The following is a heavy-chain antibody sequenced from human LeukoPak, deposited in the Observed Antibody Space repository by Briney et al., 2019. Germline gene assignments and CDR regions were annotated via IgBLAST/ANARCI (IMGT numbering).Heavy chain of an antibody. CDR3: ARLVITGFDYYFDY. D-gene: IGHD1-20*01. V-gene: IGHV3-23*01. CDR1: GFAVSSNY. CDR2: ISGSGGST. Sequence: PGGSLRLSCAASGFAVSSNYMSWVRQAPGKGLEWVSAISGSGGSTYYADSVKGRFTISRDNSKNTLYLQMNSLRAEDTAVYYCARLVITGFDYYFDYWGQGTLVTVSS. J-gene: IGHJ4*02.